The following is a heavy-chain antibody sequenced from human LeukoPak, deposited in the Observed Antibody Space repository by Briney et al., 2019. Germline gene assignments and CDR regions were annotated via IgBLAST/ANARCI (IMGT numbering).Heavy chain of an antibody. D-gene: IGHD3-3*01. Sequence: QPGGSLRLSCAASGFTFSSYDMKWVRQAPGKGLEWVSHISGSGSNIGYADSVKGRLTISRDNAKNSLYLQMNSLRAEDTAVYYCARGLRNTILGGDYYWGQGTLVTVSS. CDR2: ISGSGSNI. V-gene: IGHV3-48*03. CDR1: GFTFSSYD. CDR3: ARGLRNTILGGDYY. J-gene: IGHJ4*02.